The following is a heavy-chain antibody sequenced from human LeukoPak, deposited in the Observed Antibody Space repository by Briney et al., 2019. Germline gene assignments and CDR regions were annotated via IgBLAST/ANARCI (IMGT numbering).Heavy chain of an antibody. D-gene: IGHD3-10*01. J-gene: IGHJ4*02. CDR3: ARDTSGELFDY. CDR1: GGSISSYY. Sequence: SETLSLTCTVSGGSISSYYWSWIRQPPGKGLEWIGYIYYSGSTNYNPSLKTRGTISVETSKNQSYLTLSSVTAGDTAVYYCARDTSGELFDYWGQGTLVTVSS. V-gene: IGHV4-59*01. CDR2: IYYSGST.